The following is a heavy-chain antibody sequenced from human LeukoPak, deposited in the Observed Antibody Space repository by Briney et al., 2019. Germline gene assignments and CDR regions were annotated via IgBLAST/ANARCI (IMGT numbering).Heavy chain of an antibody. D-gene: IGHD3-22*01. CDR1: GGSISSSIYY. Sequence: TLSLTCIVSGGSISSSIYYWGWIRHPPGKGLEGIGLIYYIRSPYHNPSLKSRVTICEDTAKIQFSLELSSVTAADTAVYYCARLGYYDSSGGAFEIWGQGTMVTVSS. V-gene: IGHV4-39*01. CDR2: IYYIRSP. J-gene: IGHJ3*02. CDR3: ARLGYYDSSGGAFEI.